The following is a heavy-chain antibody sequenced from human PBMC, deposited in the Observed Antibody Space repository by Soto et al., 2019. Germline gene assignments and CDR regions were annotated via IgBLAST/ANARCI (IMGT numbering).Heavy chain of an antibody. Sequence: PGGSLRLSCAASGFTFSSYGMHWVRQAPGKGLEWVAVISYDGSNKYYADSVKGRFTTSRDNSKNTLYLQMNSLRAEDTAVYYCAKDRVVVVPAAIWGYYYYGMDVWGQGTTVTVS. J-gene: IGHJ6*02. D-gene: IGHD2-2*01. CDR2: ISYDGSNK. CDR1: GFTFSSYG. CDR3: AKDRVVVVPAAIWGYYYYGMDV. V-gene: IGHV3-30*18.